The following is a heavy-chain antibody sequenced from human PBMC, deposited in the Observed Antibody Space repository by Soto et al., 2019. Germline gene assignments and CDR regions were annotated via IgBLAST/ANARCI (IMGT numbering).Heavy chain of an antibody. CDR2: FNHSGST. V-gene: IGHV4-34*01. Sequence: PSETLSLTCAVYGGSFSGYYWSWIRQPPGKGLEWIGEFNHSGSTNYNPSLKSRVTISVDTSKNQFSLKLSSVTAADTAVYYCARGFRITMVRGVTRRGYYYYGMDVWGQGTTVTVSS. J-gene: IGHJ6*02. D-gene: IGHD3-10*01. CDR3: ARGFRITMVRGVTRRGYYYYGMDV. CDR1: GGSFSGYY.